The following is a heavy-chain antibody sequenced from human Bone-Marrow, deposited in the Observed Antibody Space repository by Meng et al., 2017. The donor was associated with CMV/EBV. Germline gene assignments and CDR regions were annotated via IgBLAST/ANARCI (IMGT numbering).Heavy chain of an antibody. V-gene: IGHV3-21*01. CDR3: ARDVGDYDFWSGYSLPYYYYGMDV. CDR2: ISSSSYI. D-gene: IGHD3-3*01. Sequence: SCAASGFTFSSYSMNWVRQAPGKGLEWVSSISSSSYIYYADSVKGRFTISRDNAKNSLYLQMNSLRAEDTAVYYCARDVGDYDFWSGYSLPYYYYGMDVWGQGTTVTVSS. J-gene: IGHJ6*02. CDR1: GFTFSSYS.